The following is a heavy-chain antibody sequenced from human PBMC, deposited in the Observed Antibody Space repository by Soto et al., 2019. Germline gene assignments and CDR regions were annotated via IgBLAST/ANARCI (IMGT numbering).Heavy chain of an antibody. J-gene: IGHJ4*02. D-gene: IGHD2-2*01. CDR3: AKPNLFCSSTSCYDD. CDR1: GFTFSRYA. V-gene: IGHV3-23*01. Sequence: RGSLKLTCATSGFTFSRYAMSWVRQAPGKGLEWVSAISGSGGSTYYADSVKGRFTISRDNSKNTLYLQMNSLRGEDTAIYYCAKPNLFCSSTSCYDDWGQGTLVTVSS. CDR2: ISGSGGST.